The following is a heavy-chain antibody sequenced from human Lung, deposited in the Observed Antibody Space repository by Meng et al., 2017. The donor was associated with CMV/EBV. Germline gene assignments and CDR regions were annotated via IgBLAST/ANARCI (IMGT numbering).Heavy chain of an antibody. Sequence: GGSLRLXCAASGFTFSSYGMHWVRQAPGKGLEWVAFIRYDGSNKYYADSVKGRFTISRDNSKNTLYLQMNSLRAEDTAVYYCAKEFTQLAVAGIPYYFDYWGQGTXVTVSS. V-gene: IGHV3-30*02. CDR1: GFTFSSYG. D-gene: IGHD6-19*01. J-gene: IGHJ4*02. CDR2: IRYDGSNK. CDR3: AKEFTQLAVAGIPYYFDY.